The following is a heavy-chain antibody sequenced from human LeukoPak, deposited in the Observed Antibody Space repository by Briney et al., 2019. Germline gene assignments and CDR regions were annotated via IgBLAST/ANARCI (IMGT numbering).Heavy chain of an antibody. CDR3: AKNITMMVF. V-gene: IGHV3-23*01. Sequence: GGSLRLSCAASGFTFSSYAMSWVRQVPGKGLEWVSVISGSGDNTYYADSVKGRFTISRDNSKNMLYLQMNSLTTEDTAVYYCAKNITMMVFWGQGTLVTVSS. D-gene: IGHD3-22*01. J-gene: IGHJ4*02. CDR1: GFTFSSYA. CDR2: ISGSGDNT.